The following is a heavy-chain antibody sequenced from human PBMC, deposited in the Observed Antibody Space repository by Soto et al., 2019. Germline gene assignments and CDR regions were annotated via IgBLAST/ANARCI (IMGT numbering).Heavy chain of an antibody. D-gene: IGHD3-10*01. V-gene: IGHV4-30-2*01. J-gene: IGHJ3*01. CDR1: GASINSGDYS. CDR3: ARAKSWDAYDV. CDR2: MYQSGST. Sequence: TLSRSCPVSGASINSGDYSWSWIRQPSGKGLEWIGYMYQSGSTFYNPSLKSRVTISIDRSENRFSLDLNSVTAADTAVYYCARAKSWDAYDVWGQGTLVTVSS.